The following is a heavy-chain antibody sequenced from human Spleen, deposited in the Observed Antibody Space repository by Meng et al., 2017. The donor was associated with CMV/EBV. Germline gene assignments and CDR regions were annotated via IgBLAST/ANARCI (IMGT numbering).Heavy chain of an antibody. CDR3: ASLIVVVPAARESYYYYGMDV. CDR2: ISSSSSYI. Sequence: GESLKISCVASGFTFSAYSMTWVRQAPGKGLEWVSSISSSSSYIYYADSVKGRFTISRDNAKNSLYLQVNSLRAEDAAVYYCASLIVVVPAARESYYYYGMDVWGQGTTVTVSS. J-gene: IGHJ6*02. V-gene: IGHV3-21*01. D-gene: IGHD2-2*01. CDR1: GFTFSAYS.